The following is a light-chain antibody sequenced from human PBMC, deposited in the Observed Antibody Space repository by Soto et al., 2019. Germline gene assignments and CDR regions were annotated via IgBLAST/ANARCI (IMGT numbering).Light chain of an antibody. CDR1: SNDVGAYDY. CDR2: EVN. V-gene: IGLV2-14*01. Sequence: QSALTQPASVSGSPGQSITISCAGTSNDVGAYDYVSWYQQYPGKAPKLIIYEVNNRPSGVSDRFSGSKSGNTASLTISGLQAEDEADYYCSSYTAGFGTGTKVTVL. J-gene: IGLJ1*01. CDR3: SSYTAG.